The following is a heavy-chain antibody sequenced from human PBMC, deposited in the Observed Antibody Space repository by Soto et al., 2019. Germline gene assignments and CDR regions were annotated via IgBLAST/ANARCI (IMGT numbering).Heavy chain of an antibody. CDR3: VKGMNYYYYYMDV. J-gene: IGHJ6*03. V-gene: IGHV3-23*01. CDR2: ISRSGGKT. CDR1: GFIFSDYA. Sequence: EVQLLESGGGFVPPGGSLRLSCAASGFIFSDYAMTWVRQAPGKGLEWVSAISRSGGKTYYADSVKGRFTISRDSSQNMMSLQMSGLRAEDTAIYYCVKGMNYYYYYMDVWGNGTTVTVAS.